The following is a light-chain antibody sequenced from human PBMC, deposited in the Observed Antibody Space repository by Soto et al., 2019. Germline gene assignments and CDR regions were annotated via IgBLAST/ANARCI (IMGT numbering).Light chain of an antibody. CDR3: QHYSRTLPWT. J-gene: IGKJ1*01. CDR2: DAS. CDR1: QSVRSF. Sequence: EIVLTQSPATLSLSPGDRATLSCRASQSVRSFLAWYQHIPGQAPRLLIYDASNRASGIPARFTGSGFGTDFTLTISRLEPEDVAVYYCQHYSRTLPWTFGQGTKVDIK. V-gene: IGKV3-11*01.